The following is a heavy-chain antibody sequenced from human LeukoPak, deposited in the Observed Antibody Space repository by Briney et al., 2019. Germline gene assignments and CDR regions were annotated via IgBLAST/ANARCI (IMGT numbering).Heavy chain of an antibody. V-gene: IGHV3-74*01. CDR1: GFTLSGYW. Sequence: GSLRLSCAASGFTLSGYWMHWVRQAPWKGLVWVSLINHDASNTNYEDSVKGRFTISRDNAKNTLYLQMNSLGAEDTAVYYCARAAANWAIDYWGQGTLVTVSS. CDR3: ARAAANWAIDY. J-gene: IGHJ4*02. D-gene: IGHD7-27*01. CDR2: INHDASNT.